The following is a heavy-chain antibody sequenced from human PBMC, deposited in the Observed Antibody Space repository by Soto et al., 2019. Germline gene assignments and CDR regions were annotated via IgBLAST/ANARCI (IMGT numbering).Heavy chain of an antibody. CDR1: GFTFSTYA. Sequence: GGSLRLSCAASGFTFSTYAMAWVRQAPGKGLEWVSGVSASGLNTDYADSVKGRFSISRDNSKNMLYLQMNSLRAEDTAVYYCAQDLGSGWYHFNWFDPWGQGTLVTVSS. V-gene: IGHV3-23*01. CDR2: VSASGLNT. CDR3: AQDLGSGWYHFNWFDP. D-gene: IGHD6-19*01. J-gene: IGHJ5*02.